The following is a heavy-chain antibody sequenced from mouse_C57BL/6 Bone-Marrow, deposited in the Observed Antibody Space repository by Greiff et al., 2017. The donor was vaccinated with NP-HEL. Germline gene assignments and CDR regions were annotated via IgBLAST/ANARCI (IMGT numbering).Heavy chain of an antibody. J-gene: IGHJ1*03. CDR3: TTCYGSSYGYWYFDV. CDR1: GFNIKDDY. CDR2: IDPENGDT. V-gene: IGHV14-4*01. Sequence: EVQLQQSGAELVRPGASVKLSCTASGFNIKDDYMHWVKQRPEQGLEWIGWIDPENGDTEYASKFQGKATITADTSSNPAYLQLSSLTSEDTAVYYCTTCYGSSYGYWYFDVWGTGTTVTVSS. D-gene: IGHD1-1*01.